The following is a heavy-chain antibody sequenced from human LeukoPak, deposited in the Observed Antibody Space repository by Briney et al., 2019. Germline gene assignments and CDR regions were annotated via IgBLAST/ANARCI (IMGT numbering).Heavy chain of an antibody. CDR2: IIGGAGST. Sequence: GGSLRLSCAASGFTFSRHWMSWVRQAPGKGLEWVSGIIGGAGSTYYADSVKGRFTISGDNSKNTLFLQMNSLRAEDTAVYYCVRGGGTGELLDYWGQGTLVTVAS. V-gene: IGHV3-23*01. CDR1: GFTFSRHW. D-gene: IGHD1-26*01. J-gene: IGHJ4*02. CDR3: VRGGGTGELLDY.